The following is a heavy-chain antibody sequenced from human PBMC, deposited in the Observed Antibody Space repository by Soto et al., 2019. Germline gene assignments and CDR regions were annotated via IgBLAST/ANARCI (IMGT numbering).Heavy chain of an antibody. CDR1: GFTLSSYG. D-gene: IGHD3-10*01. V-gene: IGHV3-30*18. J-gene: IGHJ4*02. CDR3: AKAVGGFGDLIHH. CDR2: ILYDGSDK. Sequence: EGFLKLSSSASGFTLSSYGIHWVRQAPGKGLEWVTGILYDGSDKYYADSVKGRFTISRENSKNTLYLQMNSLRTEDSAVYYCAKAVGGFGDLIHHWGQGTAVTV.